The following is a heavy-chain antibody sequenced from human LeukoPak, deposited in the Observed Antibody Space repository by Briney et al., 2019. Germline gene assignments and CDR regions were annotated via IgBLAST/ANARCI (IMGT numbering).Heavy chain of an antibody. Sequence: GGSLRLSCAASGFTLNSYGMHWVRQAPGKGLEWVAVISYDGSNKYYADSVKGRFTISRDNSKNTLYLQMNSLRAEDTAVYYCAREEDSSAIDYWGQGTLVTVSS. J-gene: IGHJ4*02. CDR3: AREEDSSAIDY. D-gene: IGHD3-22*01. CDR2: ISYDGSNK. V-gene: IGHV3-30*03. CDR1: GFTLNSYG.